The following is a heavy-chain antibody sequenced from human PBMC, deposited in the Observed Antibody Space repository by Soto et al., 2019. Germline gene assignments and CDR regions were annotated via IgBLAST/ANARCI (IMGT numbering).Heavy chain of an antibody. CDR3: AREVPGVTSFDY. Sequence: QVQLVQSGPEMMQPGASVKVSCKASGYASLSYAMHWVRQVHGQVYEWLGWINAGVDGTMYSERFQGRGRITRDTSANTGYMELNALTSEDTAVYYCAREVPGVTSFDYWGQGTLVIVSS. CDR1: GYASLSYA. D-gene: IGHD3-10*01. CDR2: INAGVDGT. J-gene: IGHJ4*02. V-gene: IGHV1-3*01.